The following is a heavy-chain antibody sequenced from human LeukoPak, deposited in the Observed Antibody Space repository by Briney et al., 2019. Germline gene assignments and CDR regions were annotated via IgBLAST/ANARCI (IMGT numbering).Heavy chain of an antibody. CDR1: GFTFSSYA. J-gene: IGHJ6*02. V-gene: IGHV4-34*08. CDR3: AGLPRGVTTGYSGLDV. D-gene: IGHD4-17*01. CDR2: INHSGST. Sequence: GSLRLSCAASGFTFSSYAMSWVRQAPGKGLEWIGEINHSGSTNYNPSLKSRVTISVDTSKNQFSLKLSSVTAADTAIYSCAGLPRGVTTGYSGLDVWGQGTTVTVSS.